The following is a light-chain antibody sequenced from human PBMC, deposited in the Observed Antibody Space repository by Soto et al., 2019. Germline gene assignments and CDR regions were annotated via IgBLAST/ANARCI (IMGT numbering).Light chain of an antibody. CDR3: QQYNKWPLT. J-gene: IGKJ4*01. CDR1: QSVSNN. V-gene: IGKV3-15*01. CDR2: HAS. Sequence: EIVMTQSPATLSVSPGERATLSCRASQSVSNNLAWYQQKPGQAPRLLLYHASTRSTGIPARLSGSGSGTEFTLTSSSLQYEDVAVYYCQQYNKWPLTFGGGTKVEIK.